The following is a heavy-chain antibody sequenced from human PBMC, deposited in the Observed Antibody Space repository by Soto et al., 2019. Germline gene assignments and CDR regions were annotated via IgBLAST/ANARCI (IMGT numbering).Heavy chain of an antibody. J-gene: IGHJ4*02. V-gene: IGHV4-4*02. CDR3: AREPYSGSYLSAY. Sequence: PSETLSLTCAVSGGSISSTNWWYWARQPPGKGLEWIGEIYHSGSTNYNPSLKSRVTISIDKSKNQFSLKLNSVTAADTAVYYCAREPYSGSYLSAYWGQGILVTVSS. D-gene: IGHD1-26*01. CDR2: IYHSGST. CDR1: GGSISSTNW.